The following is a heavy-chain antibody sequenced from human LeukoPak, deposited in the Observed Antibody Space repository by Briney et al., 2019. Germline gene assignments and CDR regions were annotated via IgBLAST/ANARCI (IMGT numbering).Heavy chain of an antibody. Sequence: PGGSLRPSCAASGFKFDDYWMNWVRQTPGKGLEWVAIIKQDGSEKFYVDSVKGRFIISRDNVKSSLSLQMNSVRAEDAGVHYCVTGRGDLWGQGTLVTVSS. CDR3: VTGRGDL. CDR2: IKQDGSEK. V-gene: IGHV3-7*01. CDR1: GFKFDDYW. J-gene: IGHJ5*02.